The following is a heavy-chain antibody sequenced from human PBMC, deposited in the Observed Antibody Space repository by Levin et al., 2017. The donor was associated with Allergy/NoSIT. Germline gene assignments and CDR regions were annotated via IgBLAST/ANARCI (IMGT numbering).Heavy chain of an antibody. J-gene: IGHJ4*02. Sequence: SQTLSLTCTVSGGSFSSDYWSWIRQPPGKGLEWIGYIYHSGSTNYNPSLKSRVTISIDTSKNQFFLRLTSVTAADTAVYYCARGPNYSNKFDSWGQGSLVTVSS. V-gene: IGHV4-59*01. CDR2: IYHSGST. CDR3: ARGPNYSNKFDS. CDR1: GGSFSSDY. D-gene: IGHD4-11*01.